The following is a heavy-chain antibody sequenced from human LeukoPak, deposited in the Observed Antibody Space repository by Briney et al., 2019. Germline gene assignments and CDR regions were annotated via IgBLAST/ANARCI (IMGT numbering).Heavy chain of an antibody. Sequence: SETLSLTCTVSGGSVSSGSYYWSWIRQPPGKGLEWIGEINHSGSTNYNPSLKSRVTISVDTSKNQFSLKLSSVTAADTAVYYCATVSVLRYFDWLGYAFDIWGQGTMVTVSS. CDR3: ATVSVLRYFDWLGYAFDI. CDR1: GGSVSSGSYY. V-gene: IGHV4-39*07. CDR2: INHSGST. D-gene: IGHD3-9*01. J-gene: IGHJ3*02.